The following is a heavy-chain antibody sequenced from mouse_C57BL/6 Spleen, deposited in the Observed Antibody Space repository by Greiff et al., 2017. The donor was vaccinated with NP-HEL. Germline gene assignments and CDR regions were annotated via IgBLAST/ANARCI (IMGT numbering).Heavy chain of an antibody. CDR2: IHPNSGST. D-gene: IGHD1-1*01. CDR1: GYTFTSYW. V-gene: IGHV1-64*01. J-gene: IGHJ3*01. CDR3: ALYYYGSSYVAY. Sequence: VQLQQPGAELVKPGASVKLSCKASGYTFTSYWMHWVKQRPGQGLEWIGMIHPNSGSTNYNEKFKSKATLTVDKSSSTAYMQLSSLTSEDSAVYYCALYYYGSSYVAYWGQGTLVTVSA.